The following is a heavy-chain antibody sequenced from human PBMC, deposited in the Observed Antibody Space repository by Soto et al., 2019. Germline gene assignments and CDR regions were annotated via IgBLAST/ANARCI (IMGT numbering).Heavy chain of an antibody. Sequence: EVQLVESGGGLVQPGGSLRLSCAASGFTFSNLWMSWVRQAPGKGLEWVANIKEDGSEKHSVDSVQGRFTISRDNAKNALYLQMNSLRPEDTAVYYCARDMDTDGYGLFNYWGQGALGTVSS. V-gene: IGHV3-7*04. CDR3: ARDMDTDGYGLFNY. J-gene: IGHJ4*02. CDR2: IKEDGSEK. CDR1: GFTFSNLW. D-gene: IGHD5-18*01.